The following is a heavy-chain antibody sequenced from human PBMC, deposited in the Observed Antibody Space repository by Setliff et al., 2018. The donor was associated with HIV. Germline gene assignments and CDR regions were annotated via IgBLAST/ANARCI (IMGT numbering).Heavy chain of an antibody. D-gene: IGHD3-22*01. CDR1: GFTFSSYG. V-gene: IGHV3-30*02. Sequence: GSLRLSCAASGFTFSSYGMHWVRQAPGKGLEWVAFIRYDGSNKYYADSVKGRFTISRDNSKNTLYLQMNSLRAEDTAVYYCARDRYYDSSGSPFDYWGQGTLVTVSS. J-gene: IGHJ4*02. CDR3: ARDRYYDSSGSPFDY. CDR2: IRYDGSNK.